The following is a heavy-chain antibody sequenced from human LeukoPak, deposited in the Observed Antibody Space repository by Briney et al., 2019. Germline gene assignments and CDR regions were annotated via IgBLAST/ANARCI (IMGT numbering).Heavy chain of an antibody. Sequence: SETLSLTCTVSGGSISSYYWSWIRQPPGKGLEWIGYIYHSGSTYYNPSLKSRVTISVDTSKNQFSLKVRSVNAADTAVYYCAREMEGSSWSIVFESWGQGTLVTVSS. J-gene: IGHJ4*02. CDR1: GGSISSYY. D-gene: IGHD6-13*01. CDR3: AREMEGSSWSIVFES. V-gene: IGHV4-59*01. CDR2: IYHSGST.